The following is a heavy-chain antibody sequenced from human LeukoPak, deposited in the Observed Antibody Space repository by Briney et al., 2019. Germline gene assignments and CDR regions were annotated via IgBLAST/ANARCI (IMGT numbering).Heavy chain of an antibody. CDR3: ARVTRYFGLPDALDI. V-gene: IGHV3-53*01. CDR2: IYSGGST. D-gene: IGHD3-9*01. CDR1: GFTVSSNY. J-gene: IGHJ3*02. Sequence: GGSLRLSCAASGFTVSSNYMSWVRQAPGKGLEWVSVIYSGGSTYYADSVKGRFTISRDNSKNTLYLQMNSLRAEDTAVYYCARVTRYFGLPDALDIWGQGTMVTASS.